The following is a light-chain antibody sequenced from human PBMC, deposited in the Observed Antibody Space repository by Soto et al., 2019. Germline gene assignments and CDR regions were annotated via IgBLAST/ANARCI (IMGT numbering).Light chain of an antibody. CDR1: SGHSSYA. CDR2: LNSDGSH. J-gene: IGLJ3*02. Sequence: QSVLTQSPSASASLGASVKLTCTLSSGHSSYAIAWHQQQPEKGPRYLMKLNSDGSHSKGDGIPDRFSGSSSGAERYLTISSLRSEDEADYYCQTWGTGIHWVFGGGTKLTVL. V-gene: IGLV4-69*01. CDR3: QTWGTGIHWV.